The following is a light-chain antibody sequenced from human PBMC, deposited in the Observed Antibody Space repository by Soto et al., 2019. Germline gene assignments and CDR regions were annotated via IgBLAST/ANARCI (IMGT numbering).Light chain of an antibody. V-gene: IGKV3-15*01. CDR1: QNINNN. J-gene: IGKJ4*01. CDR3: QQYNDWPLT. CDR2: HAS. Sequence: EIVMTQSPATLSVSPGERATLSCRASQNINNNLAWYQQKPGQVPRLLIYHASTGATGIPARFSGSGSGTELTLTISSVQSEDFAVYYCQQYNDWPLTFGGGIKVEIK.